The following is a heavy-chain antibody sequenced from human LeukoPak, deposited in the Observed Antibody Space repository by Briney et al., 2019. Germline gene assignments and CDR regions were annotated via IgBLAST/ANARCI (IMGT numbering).Heavy chain of an antibody. CDR2: IYYTGNT. CDR1: GGSISSSNSY. Sequence: NPSETLSLTCTVSGGSISSSNSYWGWIRQPPGKGLEWIGSIYYTGNTYYNASFKSRVTISIDTSKNQISLRLTSVTATDTAMYYCARQTGSGLFTLPGGQGTLVTVSS. CDR3: ARQTGSGLFTLP. D-gene: IGHD3/OR15-3a*01. V-gene: IGHV4-39*01. J-gene: IGHJ4*02.